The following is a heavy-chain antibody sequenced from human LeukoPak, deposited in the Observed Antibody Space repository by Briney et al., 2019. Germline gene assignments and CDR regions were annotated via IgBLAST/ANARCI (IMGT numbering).Heavy chain of an antibody. CDR1: GFTFDDYA. CDR3: AKARLHTRLYYYYMDV. CDR2: ISWNSGSI. Sequence: PGRSLRLSCAASGFTFDDYAMHWVRQAPGKGLEWVSGISWNSGSIGHADSVKGRFTISRDNAKNSLYLQMNSLRAEDTALYYCAKARLHTRLYYYYMDVWGKGTTVTVSS. D-gene: IGHD6-25*01. J-gene: IGHJ6*03. V-gene: IGHV3-9*01.